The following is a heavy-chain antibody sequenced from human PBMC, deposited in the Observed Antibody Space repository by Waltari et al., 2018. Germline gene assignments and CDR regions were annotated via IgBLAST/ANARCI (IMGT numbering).Heavy chain of an antibody. D-gene: IGHD3-3*01. CDR1: GFRFIDFA. CDR2: IRGSGDST. V-gene: IGHV3-23*01. CDR3: AKGRGYDFFDS. Sequence: QLLESGGGLVQLGGSLRRSCAASGFRFIDFAMNWVRQAPGKGLEWVSGIRGSGDSTYYANSVKGRFTISRDNSKNTLSLQMDGLRAEDTAVYYCAKGRGYDFFDSWGQGTLVTVSS. J-gene: IGHJ4*02.